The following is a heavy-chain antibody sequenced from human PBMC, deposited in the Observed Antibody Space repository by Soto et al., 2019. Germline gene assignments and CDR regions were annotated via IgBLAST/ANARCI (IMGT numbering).Heavy chain of an antibody. CDR1: GFTFSYYA. D-gene: IGHD3-22*01. V-gene: IGHV3-21*06. J-gene: IGHJ4*02. Sequence: GGSLRLSCAASGFTFSYYALHWVRRAPGKGLEWVSSISGIRDYIRYADSVKGRFTISRDNAKTSLYLQMNSLTAEDTAVYYCAREGVHNYNEYYFDYWGQGTMVTVSS. CDR2: ISGIRDYI. CDR3: AREGVHNYNEYYFDY.